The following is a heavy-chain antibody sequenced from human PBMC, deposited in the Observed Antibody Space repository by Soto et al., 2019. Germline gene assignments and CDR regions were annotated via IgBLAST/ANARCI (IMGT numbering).Heavy chain of an antibody. J-gene: IGHJ5*02. D-gene: IGHD3-16*01. CDR2: IYWDDDK. CDR3: AHSSYGDKWFDP. CDR1: GFSLSTSGVG. V-gene: IGHV2-5*02. Sequence: QITLKESGPTLVKPTQTLTLTCTFSGFSLSTSGVGVGWIRQPPGKALEWLALIYWDDDKRYSPSLKSRLTFIKDTSKNQVVLTMTNMVPVDTATYYCAHSSYGDKWFDPWGQGTLVTVSS.